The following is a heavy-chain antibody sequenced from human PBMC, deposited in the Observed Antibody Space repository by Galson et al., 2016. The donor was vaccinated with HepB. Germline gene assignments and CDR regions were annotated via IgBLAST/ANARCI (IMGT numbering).Heavy chain of an antibody. Sequence: SLRLSCAASGFPFSSTAMSWARQAPGKGLEWVSTFSGGTTWYADSVKGRLTVSNDDSKNTLYLQMNNLRAEDTALYYCAKYCRGGSCNGYYFDYWGQGTLVTVSS. D-gene: IGHD2-15*01. J-gene: IGHJ4*02. CDR1: GFPFSSTA. CDR3: AKYCRGGSCNGYYFDY. CDR2: FSGGTT. V-gene: IGHV3-23*01.